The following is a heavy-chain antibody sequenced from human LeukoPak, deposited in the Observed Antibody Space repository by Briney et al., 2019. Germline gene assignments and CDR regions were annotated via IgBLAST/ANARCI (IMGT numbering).Heavy chain of an antibody. D-gene: IGHD3-3*01. V-gene: IGHV1-46*01. Sequence: ASVKVSCKASGYTFTSYYMHWARQAPGQGLEWMGIINPSGGSTSYAQKFQGRVTMTRDMSTSTVYLELSSLRSEDTAVYYCARDRRITIFGVVSNWFDPWGQGTLVTVSS. CDR3: ARDRRITIFGVVSNWFDP. J-gene: IGHJ5*02. CDR2: INPSGGST. CDR1: GYTFTSYY.